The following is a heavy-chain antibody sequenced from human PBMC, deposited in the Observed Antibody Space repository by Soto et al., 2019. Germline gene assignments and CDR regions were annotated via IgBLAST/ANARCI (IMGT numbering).Heavy chain of an antibody. J-gene: IGHJ4*02. CDR3: ARLADNEGATSRASDC. CDR2: ISDSGANT. V-gene: IGHV3-23*01. CDR1: GFTFSNYA. Sequence: EVQLLESGGDLLQPGGSLRLSCAASGFTFSNYAMTWVRQAPGKGLEWVSSISDSGANTYHADSVKGRFTISRDSFKNTLYLQMDNLRAEDTAVSYCARLADNEGATSRASDCWGQGTLVAVSS. D-gene: IGHD1-26*01.